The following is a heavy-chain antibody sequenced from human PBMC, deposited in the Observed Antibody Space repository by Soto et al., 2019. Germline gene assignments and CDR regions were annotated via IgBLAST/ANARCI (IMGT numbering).Heavy chain of an antibody. CDR3: ARESGYYTYGMDV. CDR2: ISSSSSYI. V-gene: IGHV3-21*01. D-gene: IGHD3-3*01. CDR1: GFTFSSYS. Sequence: GGPLRLSCAASGFTFSSYSMNWVRQAPGKGLEWVSSISSSSSYIYYADSVKGRFTISRDNAKNSLYLQMNSLRAEDTAVYYCARESGYYTYGMDVWGQGTTVTVSS. J-gene: IGHJ6*02.